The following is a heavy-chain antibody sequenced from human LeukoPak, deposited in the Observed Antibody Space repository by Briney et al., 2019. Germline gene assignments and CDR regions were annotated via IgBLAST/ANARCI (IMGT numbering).Heavy chain of an antibody. CDR3: AVVSAAINS. CDR2: INPNSGGT. V-gene: IGHV1-2*02. CDR1: GYTITGYY. Sequence: GASMKVSCKASGYTITGYYMHWVRQAPGQGLEWMGWINPNSGGTNYAQKFQGRVTMTRDTSINTAYMELSRLRSDDTAVFFCAVVSAAINSWGQGTLVTVSS. J-gene: IGHJ4*02. D-gene: IGHD2-2*02.